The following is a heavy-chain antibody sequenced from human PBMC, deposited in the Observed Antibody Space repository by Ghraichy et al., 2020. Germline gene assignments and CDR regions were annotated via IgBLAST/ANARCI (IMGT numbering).Heavy chain of an antibody. CDR3: ARGMGGSGTYYADYFDY. CDR1: GFTVSSNY. CDR2: IYSGGGT. V-gene: IGHV3-66*01. D-gene: IGHD3-10*01. Sequence: LSLTCAASGFTVSSNYMSWVRQAPGKGLEWVSVIYSGGGTEYAESVKARFTISRDSSKNTLYLHMNSLRAEDTAVYYCARGMGGSGTYYADYFDYWGQGTTVTVSS. J-gene: IGHJ4*03.